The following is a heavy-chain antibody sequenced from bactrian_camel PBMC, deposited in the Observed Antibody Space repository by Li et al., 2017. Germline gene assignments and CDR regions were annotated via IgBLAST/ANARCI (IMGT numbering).Heavy chain of an antibody. Sequence: HVQLVESGGGLVQPGGSLRLSCAASGFAFSSYYMYWVRQAPGKGLEWVSSISRGGTTYYADSVKGRFTLSRSNAKNKAYLQMNSLTSEDTARYFCATTPIVYGGYEYNYWGRGTQVTVS. CDR3: ATTPIVYGGYEYNY. CDR1: GFAFSSYY. CDR2: ISRGGTT. V-gene: IGHV3S1*01. D-gene: IGHD2*01. J-gene: IGHJ4*01.